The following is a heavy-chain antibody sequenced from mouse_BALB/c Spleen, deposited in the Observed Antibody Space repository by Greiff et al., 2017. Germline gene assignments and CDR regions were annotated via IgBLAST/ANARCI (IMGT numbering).Heavy chain of an antibody. CDR1: GFTFSDYY. J-gene: IGHJ3*01. Sequence: DVHLVESGGGLVKPGGSLKLSCAASGFTFSDYYMYWVRQTPEKRLEWVATISDGGSYTYYPDSVKGRFTISRDNAKNNLYLQMSSLKSEDTAMYYCARAWLRGAWFAYWGQGTLVTVSA. CDR2: ISDGGSYT. CDR3: ARAWLRGAWFAY. D-gene: IGHD1-1*01. V-gene: IGHV5-4*02.